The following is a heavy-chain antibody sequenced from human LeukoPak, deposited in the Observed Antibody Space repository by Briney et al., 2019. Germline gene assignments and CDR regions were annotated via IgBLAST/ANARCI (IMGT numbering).Heavy chain of an antibody. CDR3: ARRTRYYYDSSGYYCFDY. D-gene: IGHD3-22*01. J-gene: IGHJ4*02. V-gene: IGHV4-4*02. CDR2: IYHSGST. Sequence: PSGTLSLTCAVSGGSISSSNWWSWVRQPPGTGLECIGEIYHSGSTNYNPSLKSRVTISVDKSKNQFSLKLSSVTAADTAVYYCARRTRYYYDSSGYYCFDYWGQGTLVTVSS. CDR1: GGSISSSNW.